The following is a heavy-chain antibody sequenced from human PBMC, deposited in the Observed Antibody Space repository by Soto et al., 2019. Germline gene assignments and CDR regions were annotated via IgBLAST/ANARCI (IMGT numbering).Heavy chain of an antibody. D-gene: IGHD6-6*01. Sequence: QVQLVESGGGVVQPGRSLRLSCAASEFTFRNYGMHWVRQAPGKGLEWTALISYDGSSKYYVDSVKGRFTISRDNSKKTLYLQMNSLRAEDTAVYYCAQDRSSSYAFYYGMDVWGQGTTVTVSS. CDR1: EFTFRNYG. J-gene: IGHJ6*02. CDR3: AQDRSSSYAFYYGMDV. CDR2: ISYDGSSK. V-gene: IGHV3-30*18.